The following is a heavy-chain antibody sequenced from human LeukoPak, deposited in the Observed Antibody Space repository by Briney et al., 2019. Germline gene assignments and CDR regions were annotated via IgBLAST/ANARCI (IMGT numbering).Heavy chain of an antibody. CDR1: GGSISSSNW. V-gene: IGHV4-4*02. J-gene: IGHJ4*02. CDR3: ARDEDTAIRYFDY. Sequence: PSGTLSLSCAVSGGSISSSNWWSWVRQPPGKGLEWIGEIYHSGSTNYNPSLKSRVTISVDKSKNQFSLKLSSVTAADTAVYYCARDEDTAIRYFDYWGQGILVTVSS. CDR2: IYHSGST. D-gene: IGHD5-18*01.